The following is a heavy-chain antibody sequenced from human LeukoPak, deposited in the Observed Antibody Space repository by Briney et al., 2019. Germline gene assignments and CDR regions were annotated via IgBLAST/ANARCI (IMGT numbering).Heavy chain of an antibody. CDR1: GFTFSSYA. Sequence: PGGSLRLSCAASGFTFSSYAMHWVRQAPGKGLEWVAVISYDGSNKYYADSVKGRFTISRDNSKNTLYLQMNSLRAEDTAVYYCARDYYDSSGYYHPFDYWGQGTLVTVSS. D-gene: IGHD3-22*01. J-gene: IGHJ4*02. V-gene: IGHV3-30-3*01. CDR3: ARDYYDSSGYYHPFDY. CDR2: ISYDGSNK.